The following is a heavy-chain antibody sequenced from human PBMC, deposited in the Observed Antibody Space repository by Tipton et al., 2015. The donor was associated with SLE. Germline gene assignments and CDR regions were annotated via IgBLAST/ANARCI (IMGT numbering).Heavy chain of an antibody. V-gene: IGHV4-39*07. D-gene: IGHD3-9*01. CDR3: ARDLQPSIERYFDWLGGWFDP. J-gene: IGHJ5*02. CDR1: GGSISSSSYY. Sequence: TLSLTCTVSGGSISSSSYYWGWIRQPPGKGLEWIGSIYYSGSTYYNPSLKSRVTISVDTSKNQFSLKMSSVTAADTAVYYCARDLQPSIERYFDWLGGWFDPWGQGTLVTVSS. CDR2: IYYSGST.